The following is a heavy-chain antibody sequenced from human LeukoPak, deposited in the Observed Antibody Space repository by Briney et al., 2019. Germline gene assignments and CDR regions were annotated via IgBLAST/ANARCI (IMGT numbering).Heavy chain of an antibody. CDR3: ARGGSPSGFDP. D-gene: IGHD6-13*01. CDR2: IIPILGIA. V-gene: IGHV1-69*04. J-gene: IGHJ5*02. CDR1: GGTFSSYA. Sequence: SVKVSCKASGGTFSSYAISWVRQAPGQGLEWMGRIIPILGIANYAQKFQGRVTITSDKSTSTAYMELSSLRSEDTAVYYCARGGSPSGFDPWGQGTLVTVSS.